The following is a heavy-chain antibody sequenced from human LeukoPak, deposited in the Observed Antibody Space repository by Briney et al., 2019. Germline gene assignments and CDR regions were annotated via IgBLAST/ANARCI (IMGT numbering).Heavy chain of an antibody. CDR1: GFTFSGYA. J-gene: IGHJ4*02. D-gene: IGHD2-2*01. V-gene: IGHV5-51*01. Sequence: TGGSLRPSCSASGFTFSGYAMHWVRQAPGKGLEWMGIIYPGDSDTRYSPSFQGQVTISADKSISTAYLQWSSLKASDTAMYYCARRKGCSSTSCYAVDYWGQGTLVTVSS. CDR2: IYPGDSDT. CDR3: ARRKGCSSTSCYAVDY.